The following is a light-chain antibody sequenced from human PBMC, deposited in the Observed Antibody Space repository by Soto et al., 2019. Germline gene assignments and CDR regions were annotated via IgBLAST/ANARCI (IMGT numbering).Light chain of an antibody. Sequence: TSQSQASLSGSAGETASPSYRSSQSVSSNLAWYQQKPGQAPSLLIYGASTRATGIPARFSGSGSGTEFTLTIGSLQSEDFAVYYCQQYNNWPRTFGQGTKV. J-gene: IGKJ1*01. V-gene: IGKV3-15*01. CDR3: QQYNNWPRT. CDR1: QSVSSN. CDR2: GAS.